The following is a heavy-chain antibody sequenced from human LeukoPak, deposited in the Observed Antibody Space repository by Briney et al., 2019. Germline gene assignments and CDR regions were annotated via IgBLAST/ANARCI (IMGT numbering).Heavy chain of an antibody. CDR1: GFSFSSHA. CDR2: IRGSGSGT. V-gene: IGHV3-23*01. J-gene: IGHJ4*02. Sequence: GGSLTLSCAASGFSFSSHAMNWVRQPPGKGLEWVSAIRGSGSGTDYADSVKGRFTISRDNSKSTLYLQVNSQRAEDTAVYYCAREDDLGGYYFDYWGQGTLVTVSS. CDR3: AREDDLGGYYFDY. D-gene: IGHD3-22*01.